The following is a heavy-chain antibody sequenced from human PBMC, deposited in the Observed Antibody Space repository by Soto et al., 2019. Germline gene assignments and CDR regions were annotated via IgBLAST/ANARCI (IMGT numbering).Heavy chain of an antibody. CDR2: IIPIFGTA. CDR3: GRERAFNYAPDASYYCLGMDV. D-gene: IGHD4-4*01. J-gene: IGHJ6*04. CDR1: GGTFSSYA. Sequence: QVQLVQSGAEVKKPGSSVKVSCKASGGTFSSYAISWVRQAPGQGLEWMGGIIPIFGTANDAQKFQGRVTITADETTSTAYMELSSMRSRDTAVYYCGRERAFNYAPDASYYCLGMDVWGKATTLTVSS. V-gene: IGHV1-69*01.